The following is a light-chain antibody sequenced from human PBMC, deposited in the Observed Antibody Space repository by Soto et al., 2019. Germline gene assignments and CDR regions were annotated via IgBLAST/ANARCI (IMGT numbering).Light chain of an antibody. V-gene: IGKV1-5*01. J-gene: IGKJ1*01. Sequence: DVQMTQSPSTLAASVGDRVTITCRASENIKNWLAWYQQTPGKAPKVLISDASRLETGVQSRFSGSGYGTDFTLTITSLQTDDFGTYHCQQYDVHPKTFGQGTKVEVK. CDR1: ENIKNW. CDR3: QQYDVHPKT. CDR2: DAS.